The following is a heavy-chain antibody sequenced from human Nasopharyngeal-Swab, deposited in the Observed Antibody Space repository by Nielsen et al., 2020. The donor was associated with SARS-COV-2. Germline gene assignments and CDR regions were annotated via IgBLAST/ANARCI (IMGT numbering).Heavy chain of an antibody. V-gene: IGHV3-23*01. D-gene: IGHD6-19*01. Sequence: GGSLRLSCAASALTFSTSAMSWVRQAPGKGLEWVSLIGGSGTITYYVDSVKGRFTISRDNSKNMVYLQMNNLRAEDTAIYYCSGAGGTSGWYEYWGQGTLVTVSS. J-gene: IGHJ4*02. CDR3: SGAGGTSGWYEY. CDR2: IGGSGTIT. CDR1: ALTFSTSA.